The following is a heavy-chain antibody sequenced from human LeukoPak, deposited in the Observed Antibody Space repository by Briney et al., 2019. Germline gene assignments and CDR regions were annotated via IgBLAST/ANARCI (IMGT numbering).Heavy chain of an antibody. V-gene: IGHV3-48*04. Sequence: PGGSLRLSCAASGFTFSSYGMSWVRQAPGKGLEWLSYISGNGGVIQYADSVKGRFTISRDNAKNLLYLQMDSLRVEDTAIYYCARDPRTVRIWGQGTLVTVSS. J-gene: IGHJ4*02. CDR2: ISGNGGVI. D-gene: IGHD1-1*01. CDR3: ARDPRTVRI. CDR1: GFTFSSYG.